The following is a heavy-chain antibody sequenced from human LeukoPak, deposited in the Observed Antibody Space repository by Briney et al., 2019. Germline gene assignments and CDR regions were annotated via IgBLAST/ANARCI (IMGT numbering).Heavy chain of an antibody. CDR3: AIIYYYYYMDV. CDR1: GGSISSGGYS. J-gene: IGHJ6*03. V-gene: IGHV4-30-4*07. CDR2: IYYSGST. Sequence: PSETLSLTCAVSGGSISSGGYSWSWIRQPPGKGLEWIGYIYYSGSTYYNPSLKSRVTISVDTSKNQFSLKLSSVTAADTAVYYCAIIYYYYYMDVWGKGTTVTISS.